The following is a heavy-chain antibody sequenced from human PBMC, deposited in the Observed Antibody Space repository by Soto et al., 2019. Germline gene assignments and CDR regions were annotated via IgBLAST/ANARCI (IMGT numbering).Heavy chain of an antibody. J-gene: IGHJ4*02. CDR1: GYSITSDYW. V-gene: IGHV4-28*01. D-gene: IGHD5-12*01. Sequence: QVQLQESGPGLVKPSDTLSLTCAVSGYSITSDYWWGWIRQPPGKGLEWIAYTHHSGATYYNPSLTSRVTMSVDTSKNLFSLELSSVTAVDTAMYYCATKINAKYYFDYWGQGSLVTVSS. CDR2: THHSGAT. CDR3: ATKINAKYYFDY.